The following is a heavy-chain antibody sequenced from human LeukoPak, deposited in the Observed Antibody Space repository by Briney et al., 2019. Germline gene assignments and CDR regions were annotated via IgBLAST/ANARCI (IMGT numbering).Heavy chain of an antibody. V-gene: IGHV1-69*13. J-gene: IGHJ4*02. D-gene: IGHD1-26*01. CDR1: GGTFSSYA. Sequence: SVKVSCKASGGTFSSYAISWVRQAPGQGLEWMGGIIPIFGTASYAQKFQGRVTITADESTSTAYMELSSLRSEDTAVCYCARASLVGAWDYWGQGTLVTVSS. CDR3: ARASLVGAWDY. CDR2: IIPIFGTA.